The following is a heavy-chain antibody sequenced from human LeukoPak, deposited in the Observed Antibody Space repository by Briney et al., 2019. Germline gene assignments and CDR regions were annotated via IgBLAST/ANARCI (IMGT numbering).Heavy chain of an antibody. D-gene: IGHD2-8*01. CDR3: ARGTRYCTNGVCYHPPFDY. V-gene: IGHV4-4*07. J-gene: IGHJ4*02. Sequence: PSETLSLTCTVSGVTISSYYWSWIRQPAGKGLEWIGRIYTSGSTNYNPSLKSRVTMSVDTSKNQFSLKLSSVTAADTAVYYCARGTRYCTNGVCYHPPFDYWGQGTLVTVSS. CDR1: GVTISSYY. CDR2: IYTSGST.